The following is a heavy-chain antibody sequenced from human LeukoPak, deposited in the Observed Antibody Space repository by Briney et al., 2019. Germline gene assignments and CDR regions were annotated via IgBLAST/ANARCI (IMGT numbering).Heavy chain of an antibody. J-gene: IGHJ4*02. CDR1: GYTFTSYG. D-gene: IGHD2-15*01. Sequence: ASVKVSCKASGYTFTSYGISWVRQAPGQGLEWMGWISAYNGNTNYAQKLQGRVTMTTDTSTSTAYMELRSLRSDDTAVYYCARIRGIVVVVSATQPFDYWGQGTLVTVSS. CDR3: ARIRGIVVVVSATQPFDY. V-gene: IGHV1-18*01. CDR2: ISAYNGNT.